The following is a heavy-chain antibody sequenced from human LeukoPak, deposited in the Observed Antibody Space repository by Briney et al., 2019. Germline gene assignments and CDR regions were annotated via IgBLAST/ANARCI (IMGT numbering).Heavy chain of an antibody. D-gene: IGHD4-17*01. J-gene: IGHJ4*02. CDR3: ARKSDYGRFDY. CDR2: IWYDGSNK. Sequence: TGGSLRLSCAASGFTFSSYGMHWVRQAPGKGLEWVAVIWYDGSNKYYADSVKGRFTISRDNSKNTLYLQMNSLRAEDTAVYYCARKSDYGRFDYWGQGTLVTVSS. V-gene: IGHV3-33*01. CDR1: GFTFSSYG.